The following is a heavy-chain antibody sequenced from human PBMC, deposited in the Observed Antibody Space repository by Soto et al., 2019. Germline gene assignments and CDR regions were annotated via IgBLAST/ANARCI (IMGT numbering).Heavy chain of an antibody. CDR3: ARHPERIAQIGWFDP. J-gene: IGHJ5*02. Sequence: SETLSLTCTVSGGSITSSSHYWGWIRQPPGKGLECIGNIYYDGNTYYNPSLKSRVTISLDTSKNQFSLRLNSVTAADTAVYYCARHPERIAQIGWFDPWGQGTLVTVSS. CDR2: IYYDGNT. CDR1: GGSITSSSHY. D-gene: IGHD6-13*01. V-gene: IGHV4-39*01.